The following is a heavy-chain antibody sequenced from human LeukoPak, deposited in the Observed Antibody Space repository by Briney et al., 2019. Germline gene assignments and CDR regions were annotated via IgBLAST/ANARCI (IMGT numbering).Heavy chain of an antibody. D-gene: IGHD3-9*01. Sequence: SVKVSCKASGGTFSSYAISWVRQAPGQGLEWMGRIIPILGIANYAQKFQGRVTITADTSMTTAYMELSRLTSEDTAVYYCVRRLDMIEFDPWGQGTLVTVSS. CDR3: VRRLDMIEFDP. V-gene: IGHV1-69*04. CDR1: GGTFSSYA. J-gene: IGHJ5*02. CDR2: IIPILGIA.